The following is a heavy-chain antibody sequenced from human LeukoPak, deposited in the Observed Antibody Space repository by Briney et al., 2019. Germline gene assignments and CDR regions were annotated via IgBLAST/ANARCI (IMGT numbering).Heavy chain of an antibody. D-gene: IGHD3-22*01. CDR2: INWNGGST. V-gene: IGHV3-20*04. Sequence: PGGSLRLSCAASGFTFDDYGMSWVRQAPGKGLEWVSGINWNGGSTGYADSVKGRFTISRDNAKNSLYLQVNSLRAEDTALYYCARARYCDSSGYYYFDYWGQGTLVTVSS. J-gene: IGHJ4*02. CDR3: ARARYCDSSGYYYFDY. CDR1: GFTFDDYG.